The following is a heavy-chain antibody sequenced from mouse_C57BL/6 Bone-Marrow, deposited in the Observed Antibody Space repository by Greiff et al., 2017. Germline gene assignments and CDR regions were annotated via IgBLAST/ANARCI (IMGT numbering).Heavy chain of an antibody. D-gene: IGHD1-1*01. V-gene: IGHV1-34*01. CDR1: GYTFTDYY. CDR2: IYPNNGGN. CDR3: AALLLRKAY. J-gene: IGHJ3*01. Sequence: VHVKQSGPELVKPGASVKMSCKASGYTFTDYYMHWVKQSHGKRLEWLGYIYPNNGGNGYNQKFKGKATVTVDKSSSTAYMELRSLTSEDSAVYYCAALLLRKAYWGQGTLVTVSA.